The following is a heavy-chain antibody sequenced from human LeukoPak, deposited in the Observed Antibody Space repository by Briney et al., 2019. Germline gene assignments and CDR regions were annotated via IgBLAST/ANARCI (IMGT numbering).Heavy chain of an antibody. D-gene: IGHD2-2*01. V-gene: IGHV1-8*01. CDR2: MNPNSGNT. CDR3: ARSYCSSTSCYDAFDI. CDR1: GDTFTSYD. J-gene: IGHJ3*02. Sequence: ASVRVSCTASGDTFTSYDINWVRQAPRQGLEWMGWMNPNSGNTGYAQKFQGRVTMTRNTSISTAYMELSSLRSEDTAVYYCARSYCSSTSCYDAFDIWGQGTMVTVSS.